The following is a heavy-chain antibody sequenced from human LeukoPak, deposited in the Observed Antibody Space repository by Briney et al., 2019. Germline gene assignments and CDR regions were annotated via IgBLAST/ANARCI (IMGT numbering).Heavy chain of an antibody. CDR1: GGSISSGGYS. V-gene: IGHV4-30-2*01. CDR3: AAGYSSSWSSDLDY. D-gene: IGHD6-13*01. J-gene: IGHJ4*02. CDR2: IYHSGST. Sequence: SQTLSLTCAVSGGSISSGGYSWSWIRQPPGKGLEWIGYIYHSGSTYYNPSLKSRVTISVDRSKNQFSLKLSSVTAADTAVYYCAAGYSSSWSSDLDYWGQGTLVTVSS.